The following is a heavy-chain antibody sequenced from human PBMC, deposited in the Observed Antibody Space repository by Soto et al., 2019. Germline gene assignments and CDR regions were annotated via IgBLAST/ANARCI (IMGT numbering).Heavy chain of an antibody. CDR1: GFTLSTYG. J-gene: IGHJ4*02. D-gene: IGHD4-17*01. Sequence: QVQLVESGGGVVQTGRSLRLSCAAFGFTLSTYGMHWVRQAPGKGLEWVAAIWNDGSNEYYEDSVKGRFTISRDNSKNTLYLQMNSLRGEDTAVYYCARAMETTMTPPDYWGQGTLVTVSS. V-gene: IGHV3-33*01. CDR2: IWNDGSNE. CDR3: ARAMETTMTPPDY.